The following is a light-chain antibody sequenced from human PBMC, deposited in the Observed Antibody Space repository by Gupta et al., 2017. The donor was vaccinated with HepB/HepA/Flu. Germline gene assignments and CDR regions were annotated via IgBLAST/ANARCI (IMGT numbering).Light chain of an antibody. CDR3: QQVNSYPIT. V-gene: IGKV1-9*01. CDR1: QDINSY. J-gene: IGKJ5*01. CDR2: TAS. Sequence: DIQLTESPSFLSASVGDRVTITCRASQDINSYLIWYQQKPGKAPNLLIYTASTLQGGVPSRFSGSESGTEFTLTISSLQPEDFANYYCQQVNSYPITFGQGTQVDIK.